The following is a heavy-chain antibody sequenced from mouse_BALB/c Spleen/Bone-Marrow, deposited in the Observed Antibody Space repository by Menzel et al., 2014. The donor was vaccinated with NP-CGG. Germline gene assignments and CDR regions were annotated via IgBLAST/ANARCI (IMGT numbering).Heavy chain of an antibody. CDR1: GYTFTSYW. Sequence: VQLQQSGAELVKPGASAKMSCKASGYTFTSYWMHWVKQRPGQGLEWIGVIDPSDSYTSYNQKFKGKATLTVDASSSTAYMQLSSLTSEDSAVYYCTRSRDYGNWFAYWGQGTLVTVSA. D-gene: IGHD2-1*01. J-gene: IGHJ3*01. CDR2: IDPSDSYT. CDR3: TRSRDYGNWFAY. V-gene: IGHV1S127*01.